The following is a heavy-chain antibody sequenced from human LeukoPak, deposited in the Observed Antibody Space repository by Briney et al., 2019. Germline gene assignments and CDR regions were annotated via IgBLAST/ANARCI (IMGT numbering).Heavy chain of an antibody. CDR2: ISHSGRT. CDR3: ARGRGYCSGGSCYNWFDP. V-gene: IGHV4-34*01. J-gene: IGHJ5*02. Sequence: KPSETLSLTCAAYGGSFSDYFWSWVRQPPGKGLEWIGEISHSGRTNYNPSLKSRVSISLDTSKNQFSLELNSVTAADTSVYYCARGRGYCSGGSCYNWFDPWGQGTLVPVSS. CDR1: GGSFSDYF. D-gene: IGHD2-15*01.